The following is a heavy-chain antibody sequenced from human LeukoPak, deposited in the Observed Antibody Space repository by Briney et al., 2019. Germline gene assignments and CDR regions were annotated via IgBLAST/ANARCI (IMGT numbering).Heavy chain of an antibody. V-gene: IGHV4-59*01. CDR3: AREYGGFGELVAFDI. D-gene: IGHD3-10*01. J-gene: IGHJ3*02. CDR1: VCSISSYY. CDR2: IYYSGST. Sequence: SETVSLTRTVSVCSISSYYWSWIRQPPGKGLEWIGYIYYSGSTNYNPSLKSRVTISVDTSKKQFSLKLSSVTAADTAVYDCAREYGGFGELVAFDIWGQGTMVTVSS.